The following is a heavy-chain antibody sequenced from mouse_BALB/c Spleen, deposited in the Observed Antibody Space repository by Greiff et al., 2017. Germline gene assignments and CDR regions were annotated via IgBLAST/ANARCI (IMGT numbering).Heavy chain of an antibody. CDR2: IWSGGST. J-gene: IGHJ3*01. V-gene: IGHV2-2*02. D-gene: IGHD3-2*01. Sequence: QVQLQQSGPGLVQPSQSLSITCTVSGFSLTSYGVHWVRQSPGKGLEWLGVIWSGGSTDYNAAFISRLSISKDNSKSQVFFKMNSLQANDTAIYYWARGQLALRPLAYWGQGTLVTVSA. CDR3: ARGQLALRPLAY. CDR1: GFSLTSYG.